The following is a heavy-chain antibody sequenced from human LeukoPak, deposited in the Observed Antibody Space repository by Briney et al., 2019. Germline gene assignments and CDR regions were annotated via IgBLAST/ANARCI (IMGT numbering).Heavy chain of an antibody. D-gene: IGHD1-26*01. V-gene: IGHV3-23*01. CDR3: AKSPLVIVGATVDY. CDR2: SSGSGGST. Sequence: GGSLRLSCAASGFTFSSYAMSWVRQAPGKGLEWVSASSGSGGSTYYADSVKGRFTISRDNSKNTLYLQMNSLRAEDTAVYYCAKSPLVIVGATVDYWDQGTLVTVSS. CDR1: GFTFSSYA. J-gene: IGHJ4*02.